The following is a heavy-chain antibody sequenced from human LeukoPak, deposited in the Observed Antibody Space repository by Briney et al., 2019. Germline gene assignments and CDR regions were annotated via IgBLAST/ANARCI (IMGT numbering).Heavy chain of an antibody. CDR3: ATIPRHYYDSSGYYYFDY. Sequence: GASVKVSGKVSGYTLTELSMHWVGQAPGKGLEWMGGFDPEDGETIYAQKFQGRVTMTEDTSTDTAYMELSSLRSEDTAVYYCATIPRHYYDSSGYYYFDYWGQGTLVTVSS. D-gene: IGHD3-22*01. V-gene: IGHV1-24*01. J-gene: IGHJ4*02. CDR2: FDPEDGET. CDR1: GYTLTELS.